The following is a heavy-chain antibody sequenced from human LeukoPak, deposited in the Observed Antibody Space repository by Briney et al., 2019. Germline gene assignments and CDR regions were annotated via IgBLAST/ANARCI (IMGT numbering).Heavy chain of an antibody. V-gene: IGHV4-4*07. Sequence: SETLSLTCTVSGGSISSYYWSWIRQPAGKGLEWIGRIYTSGSTNYNPSLKSRVTMSVDTSKNQFSLKLTSVTAADTAVYYCARDHRGVEWELLPDYWGQGTLVTVSS. D-gene: IGHD1-26*01. CDR2: IYTSGST. J-gene: IGHJ4*02. CDR1: GGSISSYY. CDR3: ARDHRGVEWELLPDY.